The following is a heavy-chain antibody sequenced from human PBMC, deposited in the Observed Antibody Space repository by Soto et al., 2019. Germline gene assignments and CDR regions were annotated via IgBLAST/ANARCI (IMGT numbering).Heavy chain of an antibody. J-gene: IGHJ4*02. Sequence: VQLLESGGGLVQPGGSLRLSCAASGFTFSSYAMSWVRQAPGKGLEWVSAISGSGGSTYYADSVKGRFTISSDNSKYPLYLQLNGLRADDTAVYYCAKLPLMTTVTHEDYWGQGTLVTVSS. CDR3: AKLPLMTTVTHEDY. CDR2: ISGSGGST. V-gene: IGHV3-23*01. D-gene: IGHD4-17*01. CDR1: GFTFSSYA.